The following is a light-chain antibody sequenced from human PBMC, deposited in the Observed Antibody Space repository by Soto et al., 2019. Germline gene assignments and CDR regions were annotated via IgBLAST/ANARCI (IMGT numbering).Light chain of an antibody. J-gene: IGKJ1*01. CDR3: QQTYTTPRT. V-gene: IGKV1-39*01. Sequence: DTQMTQSPSSLSASVGDRISITSRASQTVSTYLNWYQQKPGKAPTLLISATSTLQSGVPSRFSGSGSGTDFTLTITSLQPEDFATYYCQQTYTTPRTFGQGTKVAI. CDR1: QTVSTY. CDR2: ATS.